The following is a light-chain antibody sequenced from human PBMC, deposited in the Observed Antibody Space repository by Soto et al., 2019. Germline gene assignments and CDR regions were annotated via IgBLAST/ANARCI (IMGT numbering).Light chain of an antibody. Sequence: DIQMTQSPSSVSASVGDRVTVTCRASQGISSWLAWYQKKQGKAPKILIYAASSLESGVPSRFRGSGSGTDFTLTISRLQPEDCETYFCQQDSNFSGAFGQGTKVDIK. J-gene: IGKJ1*01. CDR1: QGISSW. CDR3: QQDSNFSGA. V-gene: IGKV1-12*01. CDR2: AAS.